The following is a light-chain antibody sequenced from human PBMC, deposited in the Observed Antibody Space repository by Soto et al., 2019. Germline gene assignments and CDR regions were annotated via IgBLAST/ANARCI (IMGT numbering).Light chain of an antibody. CDR2: DVT. CDR1: SSDVGGYNY. Sequence: QSALTQPASVSGSPGQSITISCTGTSSDVGGYNYVSWYQVHPGKAPKLTIYDVTNRPSGVSNRFSGSKSGNTASLTISGLQAEDEADYYCSSYTSRSTHYVFGTGTKLTVL. J-gene: IGLJ1*01. V-gene: IGLV2-14*03. CDR3: SSYTSRSTHYV.